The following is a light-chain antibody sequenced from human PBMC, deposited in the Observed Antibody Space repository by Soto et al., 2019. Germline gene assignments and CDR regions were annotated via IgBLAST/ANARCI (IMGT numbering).Light chain of an antibody. CDR1: QDINSW. CDR3: QQTNSFPRT. Sequence: DIPMTQSPSSVSASVGDRVSITCRASQDINSWLAWYQQKPGKAPKLLVSTASTLQSGVPSRFSGSGSGTDFTRTISSLQPEDFATYYCQQTNSFPRTFGQGTKVEI. CDR2: TAS. V-gene: IGKV1-12*01. J-gene: IGKJ1*01.